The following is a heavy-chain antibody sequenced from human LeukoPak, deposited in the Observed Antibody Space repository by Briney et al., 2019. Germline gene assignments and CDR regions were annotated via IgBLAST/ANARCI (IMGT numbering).Heavy chain of an antibody. CDR1: GYTFTSYG. Sequence: PGASVKVSCKASGYTFTSYGISWVRQAPGQGLEWMGWINPNSGGTNYAQKFQGRVTMTRDTSISTAYMELSRLRSDDTAVYYCARRGTSNWSGYDFVGHDAFDIWGQGTMVTVSS. CDR2: INPNSGGT. CDR3: ARRGTSNWSGYDFVGHDAFDI. J-gene: IGHJ3*02. D-gene: IGHD5-12*01. V-gene: IGHV1-2*02.